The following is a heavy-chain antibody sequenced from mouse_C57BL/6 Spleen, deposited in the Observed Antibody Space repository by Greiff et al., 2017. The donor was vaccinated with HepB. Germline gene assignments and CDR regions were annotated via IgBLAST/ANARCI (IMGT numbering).Heavy chain of an antibody. Sequence: VQLQQSGTELVKPGASVKLSCKASGYTFTSYWMHWVKQRPGQGLEWIGNINPSNGGTNYNEKFKSKATLPGDKSSCTAYMQLSSLTSEDSAVYYCALNYYGRSPFAYWGQGTLVTVSA. CDR1: GYTFTSYW. D-gene: IGHD1-1*01. CDR2: INPSNGGT. J-gene: IGHJ3*01. CDR3: ALNYYGRSPFAY. V-gene: IGHV1-53*01.